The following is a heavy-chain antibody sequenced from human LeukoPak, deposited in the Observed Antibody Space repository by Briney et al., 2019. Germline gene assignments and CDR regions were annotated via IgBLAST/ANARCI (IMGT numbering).Heavy chain of an antibody. D-gene: IGHD6-19*01. CDR3: ARETYSSGQQYDY. J-gene: IGHJ4*02. V-gene: IGHV3-48*04. Sequence: GGSLRLSCAASGFSFSSYGMHWVRQAPGKGLEWVSYISSSGSTIYYADSVKGRFTISRDNAKNSLYLQMNSLRAEDTAVYYCARETYSSGQQYDYWGQGTLVTVSS. CDR1: GFSFSSYG. CDR2: ISSSGSTI.